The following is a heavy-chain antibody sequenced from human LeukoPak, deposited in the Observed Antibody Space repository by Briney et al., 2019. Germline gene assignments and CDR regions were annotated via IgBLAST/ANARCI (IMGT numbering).Heavy chain of an antibody. CDR2: MNPNSGNT. D-gene: IGHD3-10*01. CDR3: ARGHYRVGPNWFDP. CDR1: GYTFTSYD. V-gene: IGHV1-8*03. Sequence: VKVSCKASGYTFTSYDINWVRQATGQGLEWMGWMNPNSGNTGYAQKFQGRVTITRNTSISTAYMELSSLRSEDTAVYYCARGHYRVGPNWFDPWGQGTLVTVSS. J-gene: IGHJ5*02.